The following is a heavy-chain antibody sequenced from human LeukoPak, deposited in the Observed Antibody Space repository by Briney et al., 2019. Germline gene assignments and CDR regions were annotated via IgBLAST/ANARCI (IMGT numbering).Heavy chain of an antibody. V-gene: IGHV3-74*01. CDR1: GFTFSSYW. Sequence: NPGGSLRLSCAASGFTFSSYWMHWARQAPGKGLVWVSRIKSDGSTNYADSVKGRFTISRDNAKNTLSLQMNSLRAEDTGVYYCARAPSEIGGYYPEYFRHWGQGTLVTVSS. D-gene: IGHD3-22*01. J-gene: IGHJ1*01. CDR3: ARAPSEIGGYYPEYFRH. CDR2: IKSDGST.